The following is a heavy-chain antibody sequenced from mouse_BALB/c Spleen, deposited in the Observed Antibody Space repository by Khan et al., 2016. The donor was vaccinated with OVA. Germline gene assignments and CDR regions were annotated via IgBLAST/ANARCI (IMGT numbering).Heavy chain of an antibody. CDR3: ATSYSYRYYFYY. V-gene: IGHV5-17*02. J-gene: IGHJ2*01. Sequence: EVELVESGGGLVQPGGSRKLSCAASGFTFSSYGMHWVRQAPEKGLEWVAYISGDSSTIYYADTVKGRFTISRDNHKNTLLLQMTSLRSECTAMDYRATSYSYRYYFYYWGPGTTLTVPS. D-gene: IGHD1-1*01. CDR2: ISGDSSTI. CDR1: GFTFSSYG.